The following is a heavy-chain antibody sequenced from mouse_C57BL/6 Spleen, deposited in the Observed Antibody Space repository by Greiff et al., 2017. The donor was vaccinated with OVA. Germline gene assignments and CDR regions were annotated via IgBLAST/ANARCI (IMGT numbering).Heavy chain of an antibody. CDR2: IYPGDGDT. V-gene: IGHV1-82*01. J-gene: IGHJ2*01. CDR1: GYAFSSSW. CDR3: ARSAGTYYFDY. Sequence: QVTLKVSGPELVKPGASVKISCKASGYAFSSSWMNWVKQRPGKGLEWIGRIYPGDGDTNYNGKFKGKATLTADKSSSTAYMQLSSLTSEDSAVYFCARSAGTYYFDYWRQGTTLTVSS. D-gene: IGHD4-1*01.